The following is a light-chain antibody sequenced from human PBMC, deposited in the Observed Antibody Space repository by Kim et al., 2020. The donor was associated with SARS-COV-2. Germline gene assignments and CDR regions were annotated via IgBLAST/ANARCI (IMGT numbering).Light chain of an antibody. V-gene: IGLV1-44*01. CDR3: AAWDDSLNGVV. CDR1: SYNIGSNS. CDR2: GNN. Sequence: QSVLTQPPSASAAPGQRVTISCSGSSYNIGSNSVYWYQQLPGTAPKLLIYGNNQRPSGVPDRFSGSKSGTSASLAISGLQSGDEADYYCAAWDDSLNGVVFGGGTQLTVL. J-gene: IGLJ2*01.